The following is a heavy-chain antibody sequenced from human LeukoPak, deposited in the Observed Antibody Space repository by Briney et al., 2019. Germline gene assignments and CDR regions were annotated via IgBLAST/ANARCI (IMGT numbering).Heavy chain of an antibody. CDR3: ARDPRGECSGYDPTPYYYYMDV. CDR2: ISAYNGNT. D-gene: IGHD5-12*01. V-gene: IGHV1-18*01. J-gene: IGHJ6*03. Sequence: ASVKVSCKASGYTFTSYGISWVRQAPGQGLEWMGWISAYNGNTNYAQKLQSRVTMTTDTSTSTAYMELRSLRSDDTAVYYCARDPRGECSGYDPTPYYYYMDVWGKGTTVTVSS. CDR1: GYTFTSYG.